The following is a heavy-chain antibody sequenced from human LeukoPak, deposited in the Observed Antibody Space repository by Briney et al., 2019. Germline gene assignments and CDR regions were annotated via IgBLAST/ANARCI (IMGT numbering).Heavy chain of an antibody. D-gene: IGHD6-13*01. CDR1: GLTVSSNY. V-gene: IGHV3-66*01. Sequence: PGGSLRLSCAASGLTVSSNYMSWVRQAPGKGLEWVSLIYSGSSTYYADSVKGRFTISRDNSKNTLFLQMNSLRPDDTAVYYCAKRGHYSINWYHYFDYWGQGTLVTVSS. CDR2: IYSGSST. J-gene: IGHJ4*02. CDR3: AKRGHYSINWYHYFDY.